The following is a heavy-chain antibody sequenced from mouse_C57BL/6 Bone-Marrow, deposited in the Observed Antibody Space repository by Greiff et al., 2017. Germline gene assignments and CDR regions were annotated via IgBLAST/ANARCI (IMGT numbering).Heavy chain of an antibody. CDR3: AILYGNSWYFDV. V-gene: IGHV1-74*01. CDR1: GYTFTSYW. Sequence: QVQLQQPGAELVKPGASVKVSCKASGYTFTSYWMHWVKQRPGQGLEWIGRIHPSDSDTNYNQKFKGKATLTVDKSSSTAYMHLSSLTSEDSAVYYCAILYGNSWYFDVWCTGTTVTVSS. CDR2: IHPSDSDT. D-gene: IGHD2-1*01. J-gene: IGHJ1*03.